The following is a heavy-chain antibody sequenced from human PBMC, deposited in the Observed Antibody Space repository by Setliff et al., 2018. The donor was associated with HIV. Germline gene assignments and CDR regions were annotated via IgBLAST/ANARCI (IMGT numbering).Heavy chain of an antibody. V-gene: IGHV5-51*01. CDR1: GYKFTGYW. Sequence: LGESLKISCKGSGYKFTGYWIGWARQMPRKSLEWMGIIYPGDSDTRYSPSFQGQVTISTDKSISTAFLQWSSLKASDTAMYYCARHSHYDRSGYYYHKMPDDAFDIWGLGTMVTVSS. J-gene: IGHJ3*02. CDR3: ARHSHYDRSGYYYHKMPDDAFDI. D-gene: IGHD3-22*01. CDR2: IYPGDSDT.